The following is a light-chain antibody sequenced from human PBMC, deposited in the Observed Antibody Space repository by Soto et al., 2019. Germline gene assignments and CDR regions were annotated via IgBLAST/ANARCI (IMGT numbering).Light chain of an antibody. CDR1: DSDVGGYNY. V-gene: IGLV2-14*01. CDR3: SSYTINGVGV. CDR2: DVS. J-gene: IGLJ2*01. Sequence: QSALTQPASVSGSPGQSITISCTGTDSDVGGYNYVSWYQQHPGNAPKVMIYDVSNRPSGVSNRFSGSKSGNTASLIISGLQAEDEADYYCSSYTINGVGVFGGGTKLAAL.